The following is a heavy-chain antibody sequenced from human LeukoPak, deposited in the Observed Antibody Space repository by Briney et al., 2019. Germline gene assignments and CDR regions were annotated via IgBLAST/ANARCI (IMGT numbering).Heavy chain of an antibody. CDR2: INHSGST. V-gene: IGHV4-34*01. CDR1: GGSFSGYY. J-gene: IGHJ4*02. CDR3: ARGGPPSSFDY. Sequence: SETLSLTCAVYGGSFSGYYWSWIRQPPGKGLEWIGEINHSGSTNYNPSLKSRVTISVDTSKNQFSLSLTSMTDADTAIYYCARGGPPSSFDYWGQGTLVTVSS.